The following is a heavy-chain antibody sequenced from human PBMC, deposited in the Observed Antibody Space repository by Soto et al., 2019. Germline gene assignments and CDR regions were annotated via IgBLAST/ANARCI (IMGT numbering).Heavy chain of an antibody. Sequence: EVQLVESGGGLIQPGGSLRLSCAASGITVSSNYMNWVRQAPGPGLEWVSVIYSGGSTSYADSVKGRFTISRDNSKNTLYRQMNSLRAEDTAGYDCASQLRGWDSGGFFELGFWGQGTLVTVSS. CDR3: ASQLRGWDSGGFFELGF. CDR1: GITVSSNY. CDR2: IYSGGST. D-gene: IGHD6-19*01. V-gene: IGHV3-53*01. J-gene: IGHJ4*02.